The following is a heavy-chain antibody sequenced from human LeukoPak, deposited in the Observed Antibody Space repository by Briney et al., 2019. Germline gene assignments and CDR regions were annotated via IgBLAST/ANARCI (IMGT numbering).Heavy chain of an antibody. Sequence: ASVKVSCKASGYTFTSYAMHWVRQAPGQRLEWMGWINAGNGNTKYSQKFQGRVTITRDTSASTAYMELSSLRSEDTAVYYCARVDSSGYYYGYYGMDVWGQGTTVTVS. CDR1: GYTFTSYA. V-gene: IGHV1-3*01. CDR2: INAGNGNT. D-gene: IGHD3-22*01. J-gene: IGHJ6*02. CDR3: ARVDSSGYYYGYYGMDV.